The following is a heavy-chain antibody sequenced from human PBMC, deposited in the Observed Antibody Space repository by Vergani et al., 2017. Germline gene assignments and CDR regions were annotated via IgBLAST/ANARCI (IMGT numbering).Heavy chain of an antibody. CDR2: ISYDGSNK. Sequence: QVQLVDSGGGVVQPGRSLRLSCAASGFTFSSYGMHWVRQAPGKGLEWVAVISYDGSNKYYADSVKGRFTISRDNSKNTLYLQMNSLRAEDTAVYYCAKGGSGSYYFDYWGQGTLVTVSS. CDR1: GFTFSSYG. J-gene: IGHJ4*02. D-gene: IGHD1-26*01. V-gene: IGHV3-30*18. CDR3: AKGGSGSYYFDY.